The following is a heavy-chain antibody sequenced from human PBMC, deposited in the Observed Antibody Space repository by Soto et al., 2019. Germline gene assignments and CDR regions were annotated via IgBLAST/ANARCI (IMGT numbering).Heavy chain of an antibody. D-gene: IGHD1-7*01. Sequence: GGSLRLSCAASGFTFSSYAMSWVRQAPWKGLEWVSAISGSGGSTYYADSVKGRFTISRDNSKNTLYLQMNSLRAEDTAVYYCAKDQHITGTILNYYFDYWGQGTLVTVSS. V-gene: IGHV3-23*01. CDR3: AKDQHITGTILNYYFDY. CDR1: GFTFSSYA. CDR2: ISGSGGST. J-gene: IGHJ4*02.